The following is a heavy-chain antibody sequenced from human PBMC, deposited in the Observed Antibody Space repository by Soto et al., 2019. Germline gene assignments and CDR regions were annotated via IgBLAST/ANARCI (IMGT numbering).Heavy chain of an antibody. CDR2: IRSKAYGGTT. V-gene: IGHV3-49*03. J-gene: IGHJ3*02. Sequence: GGSLRLSCTASGFTFGDYAMSWFRQAPGKGLEWVGFIRSKAYGGTTEYAASVKGRFTISRDDSKSIAYLQMNSLKTEDTAVYYCTSFVVVVAATIDWENDAFDIWGQGTMVTVSS. D-gene: IGHD2-15*01. CDR3: TSFVVVVAATIDWENDAFDI. CDR1: GFTFGDYA.